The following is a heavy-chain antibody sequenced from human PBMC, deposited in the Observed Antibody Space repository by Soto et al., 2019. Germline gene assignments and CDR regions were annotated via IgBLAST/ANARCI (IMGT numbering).Heavy chain of an antibody. Sequence: SETLSLTCTVSGGSISSSSYFWNWIRQPPGKGLEWIGSIDDSGSTYYNPSLKSRVSIFVDTSKNKFSLKLTSVTAADTAVYYCARPTYYDFWNGRDVGGKGTTV. J-gene: IGHJ6*04. V-gene: IGHV4-39*01. CDR2: IDDSGST. CDR3: ARPTYYDFWNGRDV. D-gene: IGHD3-3*01. CDR1: GGSISSSSYF.